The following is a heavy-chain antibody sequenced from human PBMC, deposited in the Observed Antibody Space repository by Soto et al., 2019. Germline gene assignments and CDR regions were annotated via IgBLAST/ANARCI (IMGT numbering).Heavy chain of an antibody. CDR3: ARDLDYDSSGYFPLYYFDY. J-gene: IGHJ4*02. CDR2: INAGNGNT. Sequence: GASVKVSCKASGYTFTSYTMHWVRQAPGQRLEWMGWINAGNGNTKYSQKFQGRVTITRDTSASTAYMELSSLRSEDTAVYYCARDLDYDSSGYFPLYYFDYWGQGTLVTVSS. D-gene: IGHD3-22*01. CDR1: GYTFTSYT. V-gene: IGHV1-3*01.